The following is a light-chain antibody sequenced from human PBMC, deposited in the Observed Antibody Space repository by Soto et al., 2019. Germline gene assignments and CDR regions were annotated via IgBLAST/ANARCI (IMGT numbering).Light chain of an antibody. CDR1: QTISSW. CDR2: DAS. V-gene: IGKV1-5*01. Sequence: DIQMTQSPSTLPSSVLYIFTITCRASQTISSWLAWYQQKPGKAPDLLIYDASRLAGGVPSRFSGSESGTEFTLTIGSLQPDDFATYFCQQYYNYSTFGQGTKVDIK. J-gene: IGKJ1*01. CDR3: QQYYNYST.